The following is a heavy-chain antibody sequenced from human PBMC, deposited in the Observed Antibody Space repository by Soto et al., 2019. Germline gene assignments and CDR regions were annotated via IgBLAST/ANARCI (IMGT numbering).Heavy chain of an antibody. Sequence: GASLKISYELSGYSFTRYWICWLRQMPGKGLEWMGIIYPGDSDTRYSPSFQGQVTISADKSISTAYLQWSSLKASDTAMYYCATGRTDGFDIWGQGTMVTVSS. D-gene: IGHD2-15*01. CDR3: ATGRTDGFDI. V-gene: IGHV5-51*01. CDR1: GYSFTRYW. CDR2: IYPGDSDT. J-gene: IGHJ3*02.